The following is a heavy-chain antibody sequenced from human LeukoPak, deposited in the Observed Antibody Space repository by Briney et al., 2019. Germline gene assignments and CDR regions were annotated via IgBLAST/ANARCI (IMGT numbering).Heavy chain of an antibody. CDR2: INWNGGST. Sequence: GGSLRLSCAASGFTFDDYGTSWVRQAPGKGLEWVSGINWNGGSTGYADSVKGRFTISRDNAKNSLYLQMNSLRAEDTALYYCARERCSGGSCYPGTDAFDIWGQGTMVTVSS. CDR3: ARERCSGGSCYPGTDAFDI. CDR1: GFTFDDYG. V-gene: IGHV3-20*04. J-gene: IGHJ3*02. D-gene: IGHD2-15*01.